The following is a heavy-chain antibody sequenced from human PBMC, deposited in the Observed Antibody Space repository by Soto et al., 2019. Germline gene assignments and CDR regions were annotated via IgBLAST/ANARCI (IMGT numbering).Heavy chain of an antibody. J-gene: IGHJ3*02. CDR3: ARALGLWFGELESSAFDI. Sequence: GGSLRLSCAASGFTFSSYAMHWVRQAPGKGLEWVAVISYDGSNKYYADSVKGRFTISRDNSKNMLYLRMNSLRAEDTAVYYCARALGLWFGELESSAFDIWGQGTMVTVSS. CDR1: GFTFSSYA. CDR2: ISYDGSNK. D-gene: IGHD3-10*01. V-gene: IGHV3-30-3*01.